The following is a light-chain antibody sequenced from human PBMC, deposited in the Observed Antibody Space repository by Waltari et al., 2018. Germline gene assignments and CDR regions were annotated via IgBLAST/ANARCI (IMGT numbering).Light chain of an antibody. Sequence: EIVLTQSPATLSLSPGERATLSCRASQGVSSYLAWYQQQPGQAPRLLIYSASNRATGIPARFSGSWSGTDFTLTISSLEPEDFAVYYCQQRSNWPRTFGQGTKVEIK. CDR3: QQRSNWPRT. CDR2: SAS. CDR1: QGVSSY. V-gene: IGKV3-11*01. J-gene: IGKJ1*01.